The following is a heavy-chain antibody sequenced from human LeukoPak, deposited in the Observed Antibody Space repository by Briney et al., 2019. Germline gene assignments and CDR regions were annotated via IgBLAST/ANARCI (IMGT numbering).Heavy chain of an antibody. D-gene: IGHD3-10*01. V-gene: IGHV1-8*01. CDR1: GYTFTSYD. J-gene: IGHJ4*02. CDR3: ARGSGVSYYYGSGSSDFDH. Sequence: ASVKVSCKASGYTFTSYDINGVRQATGQGLEWMGWMNPNSGNAGYAQKFQGRVTMTRNTSISTAYMELSSLRSEDTAVYYCARGSGVSYYYGSGSSDFDHWGQGTLVTVSS. CDR2: MNPNSGNA.